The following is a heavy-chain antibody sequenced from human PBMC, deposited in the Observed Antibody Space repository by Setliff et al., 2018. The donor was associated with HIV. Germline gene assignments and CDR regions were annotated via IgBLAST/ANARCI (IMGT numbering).Heavy chain of an antibody. CDR2: ISAYNGNT. Sequence: ASVKVSCKASGYTFISYGITWVRQAPGQGLEWMGWISAYNGNTNYAQKRQGRVTMTTDTSTSTAYMELRSLRSDDTAVYYCARVGGPYYDLLTGYYGAVDYWGQGTLVTVSS. J-gene: IGHJ4*02. V-gene: IGHV1-18*01. CDR3: ARVGGPYYDLLTGYYGAVDY. CDR1: GYTFISYG. D-gene: IGHD3-9*01.